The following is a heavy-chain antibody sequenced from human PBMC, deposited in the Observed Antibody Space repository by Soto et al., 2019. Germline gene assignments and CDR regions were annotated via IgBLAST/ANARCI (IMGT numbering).Heavy chain of an antibody. V-gene: IGHV1-18*01. CDR1: GYAFTTYG. CDR2: ISAHSGNT. D-gene: IGHD6-6*01. CDR3: ARGRDGDY. J-gene: IGHJ4*02. Sequence: QVHLVQSGAEVKKPGASVKVSCKGSGYAFTTYGITWVRQAPGQGLEWMGWISAHSGNTNYAQKLQGRVTVTRDTSTSTAYMELRSLRSDATAVYYCARGRDGDYWGQGALVTVSS.